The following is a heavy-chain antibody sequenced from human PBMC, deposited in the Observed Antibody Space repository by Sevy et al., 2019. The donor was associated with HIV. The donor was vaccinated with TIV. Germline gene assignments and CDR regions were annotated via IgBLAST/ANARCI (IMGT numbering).Heavy chain of an antibody. J-gene: IGHJ4*02. D-gene: IGHD5-12*01. Sequence: KQSQTLSLTCNVSGGSVSSSSFYWDWIRQPPGKGLEGIGSVSYKGGSNVNPSLKSRVTMSVDTSKSHFSLKLSSVAAADTAVYYCATTLNGYTFGWAWGQGTVVTVSS. CDR1: GGSVSSSSFY. CDR2: VSYKGGS. V-gene: IGHV4-39*02. CDR3: ATTLNGYTFGWA.